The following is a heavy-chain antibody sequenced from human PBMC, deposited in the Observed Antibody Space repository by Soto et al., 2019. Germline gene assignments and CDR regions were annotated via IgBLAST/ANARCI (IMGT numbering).Heavy chain of an antibody. J-gene: IGHJ5*02. Sequence: PGESLKISCQGSGYSFTSYWISWVRQMPGKGLEWMGSIDPTDSDTNYRPSFRGHVTISADRSISTAYLQWTSLKASDTAIYYCARRHRFLERFGPKFDPWGQGTLVTVSS. CDR1: GYSFTSYW. CDR2: IDPTDSDT. CDR3: ARRHRFLERFGPKFDP. V-gene: IGHV5-10-1*01. D-gene: IGHD3-3*01.